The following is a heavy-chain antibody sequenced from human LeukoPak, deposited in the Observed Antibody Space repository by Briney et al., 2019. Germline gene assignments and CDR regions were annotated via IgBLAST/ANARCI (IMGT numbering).Heavy chain of an antibody. D-gene: IGHD3-22*01. CDR2: IYSGGST. J-gene: IGHJ6*02. CDR3: ARDLMYYYDSSGYYAGPYYYYGMDV. CDR1: GFTFSTNA. V-gene: IGHV3-53*01. Sequence: GGSLRLSCAASGFTFSTNAMSWVRQAPGKGLEWVSVIYSGGSTYYADSVKGRFTISRDNSKNTLYLQMNSLRAEDTAVYYCARDLMYYYDSSGYYAGPYYYYGMDVWGQGTTVTVSS.